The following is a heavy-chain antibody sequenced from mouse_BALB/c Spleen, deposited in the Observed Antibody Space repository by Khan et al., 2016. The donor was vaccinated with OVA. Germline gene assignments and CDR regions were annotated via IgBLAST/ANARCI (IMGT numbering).Heavy chain of an antibody. Sequence: QVQLKQSGPGLVQPSQSLSITCTVSGFSLTSYGVHWVRQSPGKGLEWLGVIWSGGITDYSAAFISRLSISKDNSKSQVFFKMNSLQANDTAIYYCARNYDYDEGLAYWGQGTLVTGSA. J-gene: IGHJ3*01. D-gene: IGHD2-4*01. CDR3: ARNYDYDEGLAY. CDR1: GFSLTSYG. V-gene: IGHV2-2*02. CDR2: IWSGGIT.